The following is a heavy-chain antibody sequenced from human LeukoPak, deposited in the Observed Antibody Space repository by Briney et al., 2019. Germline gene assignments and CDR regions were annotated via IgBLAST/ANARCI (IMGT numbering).Heavy chain of an antibody. CDR2: ISSNGGST. Sequence: GGSLRLSCAASGFTFSSYAMHWVRQAPGKGLESVSAISSNGGSTYYANSVKGRFTISRDNSKNTLYLQMGSLRAEDMAVYYCARDGYSYGSQFDYWGQGTLVTVSS. V-gene: IGHV3-64*01. CDR1: GFTFSSYA. J-gene: IGHJ4*02. CDR3: ARDGYSYGSQFDY. D-gene: IGHD5-18*01.